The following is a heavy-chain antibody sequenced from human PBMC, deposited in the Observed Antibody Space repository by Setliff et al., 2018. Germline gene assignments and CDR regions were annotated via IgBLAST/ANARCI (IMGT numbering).Heavy chain of an antibody. Sequence: ASVKVSCKTSGYSFTSYGISWVRQAPGQALEWMGWISADNGHTKNVKKFQGRVTITTDTATSTAYMELRSLRSDDTAVYYCARERAYDGLNYYGMDVWGQGTTVTVSS. CDR1: GYSFTSYG. CDR3: ARERAYDGLNYYGMDV. J-gene: IGHJ6*01. CDR2: ISADNGHT. V-gene: IGHV1-18*01. D-gene: IGHD3-22*01.